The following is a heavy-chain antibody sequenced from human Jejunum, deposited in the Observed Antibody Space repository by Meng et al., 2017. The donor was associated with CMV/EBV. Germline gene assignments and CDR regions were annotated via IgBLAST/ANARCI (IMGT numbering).Heavy chain of an antibody. CDR3: ARDSSTSFDY. CDR2: MSSSGST. V-gene: IGHV4-4*07. CDR1: GGPITSYF. J-gene: IGHJ4*02. Sequence: QLQSERLGPAMGKPPDTLSLTSSVPGGPITSYFWSGIRQPAGKGMEWIGRMSSSGSTYYNPSLKSRVTMSMDTAKNQFSLKLTSVTAADTAMYYCARDSSTSFDYWGQGTLVTVSS.